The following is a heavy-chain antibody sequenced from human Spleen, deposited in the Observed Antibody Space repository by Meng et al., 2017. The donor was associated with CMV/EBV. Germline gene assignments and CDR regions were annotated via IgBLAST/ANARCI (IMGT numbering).Heavy chain of an antibody. J-gene: IGHJ5*02. CDR2: INHSGST. V-gene: IGHV4-34*01. CDR3: ARGPSSSSYSWFDP. CDR1: GESFSCYY. Sequence: VYGESFSCYYWSWLRQPPGKGLERIRAINHSGSTNYNPSLKSRVTISVNTSKNQFSLKLSSVTAADTAVYYCARGPSSSSYSWFDPWGQGTLVTVSS. D-gene: IGHD6-6*01.